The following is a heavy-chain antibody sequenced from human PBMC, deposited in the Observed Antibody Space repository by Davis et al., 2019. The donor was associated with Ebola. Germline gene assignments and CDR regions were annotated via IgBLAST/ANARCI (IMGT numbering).Heavy chain of an antibody. D-gene: IGHD3-3*01. CDR2: ISVSGGTT. J-gene: IGHJ6*04. V-gene: IGHV3-23*01. CDR1: GFIFSSHA. Sequence: GESLKISCAASGFIFSSHAMSRVRQAPGKGLEWVSTISVSGGTTYYGDSVKGRFTISRDNSKKTLYLQMNSLRAEDTAVYYCAKDIRARAFGVVLDVWGKGTTVTVSS. CDR3: AKDIRARAFGVVLDV.